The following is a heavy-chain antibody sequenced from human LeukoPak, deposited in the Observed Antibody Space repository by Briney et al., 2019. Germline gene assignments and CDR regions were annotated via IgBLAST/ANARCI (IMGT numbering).Heavy chain of an antibody. CDR1: GFTFTTYS. V-gene: IGHV3-21*01. Sequence: GGSLRLSCVASGFTFTTYSMNWVRPAPGKGLEWVSSISSRSRHRFYADSVKGRFTIPRDDAKNSVYLQMNSLRAEETAVYYCVRDFNTVTTAYLQHWGQGTLVTVSS. CDR2: ISSRSRHR. D-gene: IGHD4-17*01. J-gene: IGHJ1*01. CDR3: VRDFNTVTTAYLQH.